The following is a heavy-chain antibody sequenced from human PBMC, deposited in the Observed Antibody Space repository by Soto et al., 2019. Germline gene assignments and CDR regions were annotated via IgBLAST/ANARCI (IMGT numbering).Heavy chain of an antibody. CDR3: ARLAPIAAADGMDV. Sequence: SETLSLTCAVSGYSISSGYYWGWIRQSPGKGLEWIGSIYHSGSNYYNPSLKSRVIISVDTSKNQFYLKLSSVTAADTAVYYCARLAPIAAADGMDVWGQGTTVTVSS. D-gene: IGHD6-13*01. V-gene: IGHV4-38-2*01. CDR1: GYSISSGYY. CDR2: IYHSGSN. J-gene: IGHJ6*02.